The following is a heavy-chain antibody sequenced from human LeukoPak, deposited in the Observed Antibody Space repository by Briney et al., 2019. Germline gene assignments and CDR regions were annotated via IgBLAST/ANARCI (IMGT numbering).Heavy chain of an antibody. Sequence: PGGSLRLSCAASGFPFSTYEMNWVRQAPGKGLEWVANINEGGGVENYVDSVQGRFTISRDNAQKSADLQMNSLRVEDTAVYYCARLDRIGFFDHWGQGILVTVSS. CDR2: INEGGGVE. V-gene: IGHV3-7*01. CDR1: GFPFSTYE. J-gene: IGHJ4*02. D-gene: IGHD2/OR15-2a*01. CDR3: ARLDRIGFFDH.